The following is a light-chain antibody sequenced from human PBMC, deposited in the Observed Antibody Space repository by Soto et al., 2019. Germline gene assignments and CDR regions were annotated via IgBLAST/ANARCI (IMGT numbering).Light chain of an antibody. J-gene: IGKJ1*01. CDR2: GAS. V-gene: IGKV1-39*01. CDR3: QHSYTAPWT. CDR1: QSISSY. Sequence: DIQMTQSPSSLSASVGDRVTITCRASQSISSYLNWYQQKPGKVPRLLVYGASRLETGVPSRFSASGFGTEFTLTIRGLQSEDFATYYCQHSYTAPWTFGQGTKV.